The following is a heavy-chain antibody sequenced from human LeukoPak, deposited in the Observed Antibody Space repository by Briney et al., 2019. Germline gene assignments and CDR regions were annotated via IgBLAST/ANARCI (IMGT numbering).Heavy chain of an antibody. CDR2: ISAYNGNT. CDR1: GYTFTSYG. CDR3: ARGEEGSSSPYYYYYMDV. J-gene: IGHJ6*03. Sequence: ASVKVSCKASGYTFTSYGISWVRQAPGQGLEWMGWISAYNGNTNYAQKLQGRVTMTTDTSTSTAYMELRSLRSDDTAVYYCARGEEGSSSPYYYYYMDVWGKGTTVTVSS. D-gene: IGHD6-6*01. V-gene: IGHV1-18*01.